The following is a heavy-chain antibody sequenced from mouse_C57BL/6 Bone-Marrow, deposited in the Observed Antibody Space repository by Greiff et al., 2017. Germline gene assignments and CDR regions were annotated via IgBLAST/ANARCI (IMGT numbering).Heavy chain of an antibody. CDR1: GFTFSSYG. Sequence: EVQGVESGGDLVKPGGSLKLSCAASGFTFSSYGMSWVRQTPDKRLEWVATISSGGSFPYYPDSVKGRFTISRDNAKNTLYLQMSSLKSKDTAMYYCARRGYYYAMDYWGQGTSVTVSS. CDR3: ARRGYYYAMDY. J-gene: IGHJ4*01. CDR2: ISSGGSFP. V-gene: IGHV5-6*01.